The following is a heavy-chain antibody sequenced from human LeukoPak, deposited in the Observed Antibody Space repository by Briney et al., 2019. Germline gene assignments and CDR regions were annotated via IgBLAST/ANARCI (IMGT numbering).Heavy chain of an antibody. CDR3: ARDVGRGDGMDV. CDR2: ISASSDST. V-gene: IGHV3-48*02. CDR1: GFTFSSYS. J-gene: IGHJ6*02. Sequence: PGGSLRLSCAASGFTFSSYSMNWVRQAPGKGLEWVSYISASSDSTYYADSVKGRFTISRDNAKNSLFLQMNSLRDEDTALYYCARDVGRGDGMDVWGLGTTVTVSS.